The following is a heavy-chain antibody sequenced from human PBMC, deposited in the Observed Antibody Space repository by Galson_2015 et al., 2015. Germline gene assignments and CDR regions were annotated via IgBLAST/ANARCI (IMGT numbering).Heavy chain of an antibody. CDR3: ARGGGIVVVPAAQRGPDYYYYGMDV. J-gene: IGHJ6*02. V-gene: IGHV1-69*13. CDR1: GGTISSYA. D-gene: IGHD2-2*01. Sequence: SVKVSCMASGGTISSYAISWVRQAPGQGLEWMGGIILIFGTTNYAQKFQGRVTITADESTSTAYMELSSLRSEDTAVYYCARGGGIVVVPAAQRGPDYYYYGMDVWGQGTTVTVSS. CDR2: IILIFGTT.